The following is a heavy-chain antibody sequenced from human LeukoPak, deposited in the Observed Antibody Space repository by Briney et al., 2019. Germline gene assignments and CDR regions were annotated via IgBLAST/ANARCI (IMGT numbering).Heavy chain of an antibody. CDR2: IYPEDSDT. D-gene: IGHD3-3*01. V-gene: IGHV5-51*01. CDR1: GYTFTNYW. CDR3: ARHEVGGDSSSGYEYYYYMDV. Sequence: GESLKISCKASGYTFTNYWIGWVRQMPGKGLEWMGIIYPEDSDTKYSPSFQGQVTISVDESISTAYLQWSSLKASDTAIYYCARHEVGGDSSSGYEYYYYMDVWGKGTAVTVSS. J-gene: IGHJ6*03.